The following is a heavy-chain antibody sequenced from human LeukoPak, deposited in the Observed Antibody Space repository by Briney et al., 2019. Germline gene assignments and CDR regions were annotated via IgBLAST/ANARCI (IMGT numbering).Heavy chain of an antibody. CDR2: IYYSGSA. J-gene: IGHJ4*01. V-gene: IGHV4-59*01. CDR3: ARTGVVATSYFFDY. D-gene: IGHD5-12*01. CDR1: GGSISSYY. Sequence: SETLSLTCTVSGGSISSYYWSWIRQPPGKGLEWIGFIYYSGSANYNPSLRSRVTISVDTSKNQFSLKLTSVTAADTAVYYCARTGVVATSYFFDYWGHGTLVTVSS.